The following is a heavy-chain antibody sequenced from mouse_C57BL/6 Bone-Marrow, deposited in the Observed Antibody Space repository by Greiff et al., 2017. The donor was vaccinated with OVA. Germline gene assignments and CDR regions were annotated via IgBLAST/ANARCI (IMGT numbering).Heavy chain of an antibody. Sequence: EVKLVESGPELVKPGASVKIPCKASGYTFTDYNMDWVKQSHGKSLEWIGDINPNNGGTIYNQKFKGKATLTADKSSSTAYMELRSLTSEDSAVYFCARRLTGSPYYFDYWGQGTTLTVSS. CDR2: INPNNGGT. CDR3: ARRLTGSPYYFDY. J-gene: IGHJ2*01. V-gene: IGHV1-18*01. D-gene: IGHD4-1*01. CDR1: GYTFTDYN.